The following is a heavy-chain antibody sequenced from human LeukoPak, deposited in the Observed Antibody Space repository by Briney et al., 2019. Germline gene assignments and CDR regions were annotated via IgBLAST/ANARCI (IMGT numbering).Heavy chain of an antibody. J-gene: IGHJ6*02. V-gene: IGHV4-4*02. CDR1: GGSISSSNW. CDR3: ALGYCSSTSCSDYYYGMDV. D-gene: IGHD2-2*03. CDR2: IYHSGST. Sequence: SETLSLTCAVSGGSISSSNWWSWVRQPPGKGLEWIGEIYHSGSTNYNPSLKSRVTISVDKSKNQFSLKLSSVAAADTAVYYCALGYCSSTSCSDYYYGMDVWGQGTTVTVSS.